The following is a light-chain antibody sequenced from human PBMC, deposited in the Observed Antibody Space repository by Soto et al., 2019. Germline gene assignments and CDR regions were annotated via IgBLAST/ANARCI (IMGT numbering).Light chain of an antibody. CDR1: QSVSSSY. Sequence: EIVLTQSPGTLSLSPGERATLSCRASQSVSSSYVAWYQQKHGQAPRLLIYGASSRATGIPDRFSGSASGTDFTRTISRLEPEEWAVYYCQQYGSSAPYTFGQGTKLEIK. V-gene: IGKV3-20*01. CDR3: QQYGSSAPYT. J-gene: IGKJ2*01. CDR2: GAS.